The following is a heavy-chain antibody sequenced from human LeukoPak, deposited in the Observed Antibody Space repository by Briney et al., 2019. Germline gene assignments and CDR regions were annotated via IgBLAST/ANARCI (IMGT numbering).Heavy chain of an antibody. CDR2: IYYSGST. J-gene: IGHJ5*02. V-gene: IGHV4-59*01. D-gene: IGHD1-1*01. CDR1: GGSISNYY. Sequence: SETLSLTCTVSGGSISNYYWSWIRQPPGKGLEWIGYIYYSGSTTYNPSLKSRVTISVDTSKNQFSLKLSSVTAADTAVYYYAREGTAGTNLNWFDPWGQGTLVTVSS. CDR3: AREGTAGTNLNWFDP.